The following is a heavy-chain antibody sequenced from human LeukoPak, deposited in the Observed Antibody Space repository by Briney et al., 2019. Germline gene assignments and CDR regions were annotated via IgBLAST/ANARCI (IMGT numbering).Heavy chain of an antibody. CDR1: GGSISSYY. J-gene: IGHJ4*02. Sequence: PSETLTLTCTVSGGSISSYYWSWIRQPAGKGLEWIGRIYTSGSNNYNPSLKSRYTMSVDTSKNQFSLKLSSVTAADTAVYYCAREARPNYDYVWGDQSTGFDYWGQGTLVTVSS. V-gene: IGHV4-4*07. CDR3: AREARPNYDYVWGDQSTGFDY. D-gene: IGHD3-16*01. CDR2: IYTSGSN.